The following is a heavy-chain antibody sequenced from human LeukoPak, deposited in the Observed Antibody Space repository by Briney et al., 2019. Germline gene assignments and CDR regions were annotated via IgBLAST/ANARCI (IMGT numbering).Heavy chain of an antibody. J-gene: IGHJ1*01. CDR1: GFTFSSYW. CDR3: ARAPSEIGGYYPEYFRH. D-gene: IGHD3-22*01. CDR2: IKSDGST. V-gene: IGHV3-74*01. Sequence: GGSLRLSCAASGFTFSSYWMHWVRQAPGKGLVWVSRIKSDGSTRYADSVKGRFTISRDNAKNTVSLQMTSLRAEDTGVYYCARAPSEIGGYYPEYFRHWGQGTLVIDSS.